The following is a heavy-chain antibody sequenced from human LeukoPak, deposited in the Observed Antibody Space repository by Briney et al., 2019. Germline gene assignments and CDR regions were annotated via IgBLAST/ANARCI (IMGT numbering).Heavy chain of an antibody. CDR2: IISVGSST. D-gene: IGHD4-23*01. J-gene: IGHJ6*02. CDR1: GFTFSSYW. V-gene: IGHV3-74*01. Sequence: PGGSLRLSCAASGFTFSSYWMHWFGQAPGKGLVGFHRIISVGSSTSYADSVKGRFTISRDNAKNTLYLQMNSLRAEDTAVYYCASINYGGNSWFGYYYYGMDVWGQGTTVTVSS. CDR3: ASINYGGNSWFGYYYYGMDV.